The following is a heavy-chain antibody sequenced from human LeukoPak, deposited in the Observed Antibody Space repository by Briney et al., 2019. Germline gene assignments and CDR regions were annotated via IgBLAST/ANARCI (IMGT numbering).Heavy chain of an antibody. J-gene: IGHJ6*02. CDR3: ARGGGRWLQLSVADYYGMDV. V-gene: IGHV1-69*04. CDR2: IIPVLGIT. D-gene: IGHD5-24*01. Sequence: ASVKVSCKASGGTFSSYAISWVRQAPGQGLEWMGRIIPVLGITNYAQKFQGRATITADKSTSTADMELSSLRSEDTAVYYCARGGGRWLQLSVADYYGMDVWGRGTTVTVSS. CDR1: GGTFSSYA.